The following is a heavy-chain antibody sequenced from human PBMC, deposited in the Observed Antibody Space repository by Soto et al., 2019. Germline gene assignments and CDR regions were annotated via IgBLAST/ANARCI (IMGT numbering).Heavy chain of an antibody. CDR3: ARGTSWQLPFDY. CDR1: SDSIISYY. J-gene: IGHJ4*02. CDR2: ISYSGST. D-gene: IGHD6-13*01. V-gene: IGHV4-59*01. Sequence: SETLSLTCTVSSDSIISYYWSWIRQPPGKRLEWIGYISYSGSTDYNPSLKSRVTISGDTSKNQFSLKVSSVTAADTAVYYCARGTSWQLPFDYWGQGTLVTVSS.